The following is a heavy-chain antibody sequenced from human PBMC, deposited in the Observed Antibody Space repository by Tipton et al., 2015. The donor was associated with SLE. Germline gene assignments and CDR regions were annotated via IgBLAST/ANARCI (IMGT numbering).Heavy chain of an antibody. CDR2: ISYNGGT. D-gene: IGHD2-8*01. CDR3: ARGMLTWRGAIVGVDV. CDR1: GGSLSGYY. J-gene: IGHJ6*02. V-gene: IGHV4-59*08. Sequence: TLSLTCAVYGGSLSGYYWSWIRQPPGKGLEWIGYISYNGGTNYNPSLKSRVTMSVDTAKNQFSLSLTSVTAADTAVYYCARGMLTWRGAIVGVDVWGQGTTVNVSS.